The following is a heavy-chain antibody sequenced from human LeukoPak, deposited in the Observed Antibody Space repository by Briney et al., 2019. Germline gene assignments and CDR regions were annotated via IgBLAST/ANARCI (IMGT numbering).Heavy chain of an antibody. CDR1: GFTFNTYA. V-gene: IGHV3-23*01. Sequence: QAGGSLRLSCAASGFTFNTYAMNWVRQAPGKGLEWVSGITTNADSTYYADSVKGRFTLSRDNSKSTLYLQMNSLRAEDTAIYYCAKVANNFWSGLDYWGQGALVTVSS. CDR3: AKVANNFWSGLDY. J-gene: IGHJ4*02. D-gene: IGHD3-3*01. CDR2: ITTNADST.